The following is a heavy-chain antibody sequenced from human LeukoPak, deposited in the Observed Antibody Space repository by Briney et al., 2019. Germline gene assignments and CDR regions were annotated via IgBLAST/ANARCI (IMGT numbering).Heavy chain of an antibody. CDR2: TYHSGGT. V-gene: IGHV4-38-2*02. CDR1: GYSIRSGYY. J-gene: IGHJ5*02. Sequence: SETLSLTCTASGYSIRSGYYWAWIRQPPGKGLEWIGSTYHSGGTDYNPSLKSRVSISVDTSKNQFSLRLNSLTAADTAVYYCARDVAARHWFDPWGQGTLVTVSS. D-gene: IGHD6-6*01. CDR3: ARDVAARHWFDP.